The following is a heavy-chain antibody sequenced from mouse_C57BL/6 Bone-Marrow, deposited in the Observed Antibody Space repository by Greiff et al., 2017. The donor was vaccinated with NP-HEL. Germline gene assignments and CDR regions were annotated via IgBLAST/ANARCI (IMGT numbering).Heavy chain of an antibody. CDR1: GYAFTNYL. CDR2: INPGSGGT. D-gene: IGHD2-3*01. V-gene: IGHV1-54*01. CDR3: ARRGYDGYYGFLDY. Sequence: VKVVESGAELVRPGTSVKVSCKASGYAFTNYLIEWVKQRPGQGLEWIGVINPGSGGTNYNEKFKGKATLTADKSSSTAYMQLSSLTSEDSAVYFCARRGYDGYYGFLDYWGQGTTLTVSS. J-gene: IGHJ2*01.